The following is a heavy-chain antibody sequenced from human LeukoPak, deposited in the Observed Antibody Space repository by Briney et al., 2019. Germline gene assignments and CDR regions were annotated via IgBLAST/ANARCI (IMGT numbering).Heavy chain of an antibody. Sequence: SETLSLTCTVSGGSISSSSYYWGWIRQPPGKGLEWIGSIYYSGSTYYNPSLKSRVTISVDTSKNQFSLKLSSVTAADTAVYYCARPYSDAFDISGQGTMVTVSS. CDR2: IYYSGST. J-gene: IGHJ3*02. D-gene: IGHD2-21*01. V-gene: IGHV4-39*01. CDR3: ARPYSDAFDI. CDR1: GGSISSSSYY.